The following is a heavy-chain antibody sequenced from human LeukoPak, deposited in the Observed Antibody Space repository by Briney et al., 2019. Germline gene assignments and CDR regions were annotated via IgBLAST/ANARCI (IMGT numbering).Heavy chain of an antibody. J-gene: IGHJ4*02. Sequence: ASVKVSCKASGYTFTGYYMHWVRQAPGQGLEWMGWINPNSGGANYAQKFQGRVTMTRDTSISTAYMELSRLRSDDTAVYYCARDHYDYAWGSYRFDYWGQGTLVTVSS. CDR2: INPNSGGA. D-gene: IGHD3-16*02. V-gene: IGHV1-2*02. CDR3: ARDHYDYAWGSYRFDY. CDR1: GYTFTGYY.